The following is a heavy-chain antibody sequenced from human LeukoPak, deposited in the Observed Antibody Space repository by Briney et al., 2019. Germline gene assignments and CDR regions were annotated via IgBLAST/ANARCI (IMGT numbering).Heavy chain of an antibody. J-gene: IGHJ4*02. CDR1: GYTFTSYA. D-gene: IGHD4-17*01. V-gene: IGHV3-30*04. Sequence: SCKASGYTFTSYAMHWVRQAPGKGLEWVAVISYDGSNKYYADSVKGRFTISRDNSKNTLYLQMNSLRAEDTAVYYCARDLGSTVTTAFDYWGQGTLVTVSS. CDR2: ISYDGSNK. CDR3: ARDLGSTVTTAFDY.